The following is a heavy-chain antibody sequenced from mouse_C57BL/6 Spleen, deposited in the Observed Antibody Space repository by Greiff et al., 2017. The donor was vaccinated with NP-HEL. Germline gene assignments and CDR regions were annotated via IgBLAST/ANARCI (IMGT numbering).Heavy chain of an antibody. CDR3: AMIYYGGNWCFDV. V-gene: IGHV5-17*01. J-gene: IGHJ1*03. CDR1: GFTFSDYG. CDR2: ISSGSSTI. Sequence: EVQLQESGGGLVKPGGSLKLSCAASGFTFSDYGMHWVRQAPEKGLEWVAYISSGSSTIYYADTVKGRFTISRDNAKNTLFLQMTSLRSEDTAMYDCAMIYYGGNWCFDVWGTGTTVTVSS. D-gene: IGHD2-13*01.